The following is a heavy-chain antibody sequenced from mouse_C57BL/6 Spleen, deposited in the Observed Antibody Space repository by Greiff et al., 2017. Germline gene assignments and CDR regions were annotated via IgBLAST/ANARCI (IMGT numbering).Heavy chain of an antibody. CDR2: ISYSGST. J-gene: IGHJ1*03. CDR3: ARWPITTVVARYFDV. Sequence: EVKLEESGPGLAKPSQTLSLTCSVTGYSITSDYWNWIRKFPGNKLEYMGYISYSGSTYYNPSLKSRISITRDTSKNQYYLQLNSVTTEDTATYYCARWPITTVVARYFDVWGTGTTVTVSS. V-gene: IGHV3-8*01. D-gene: IGHD1-1*01. CDR1: GYSITSDY.